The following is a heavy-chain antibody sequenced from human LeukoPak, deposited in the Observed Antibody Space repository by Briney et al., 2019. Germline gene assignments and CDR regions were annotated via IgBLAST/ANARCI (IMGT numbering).Heavy chain of an antibody. CDR3: ARDGGYCSSTSCYRYYYYGMDV. Sequence: PGGSLRLSCAASGFTFSSYWMHWVRQAPGKGLVWVSRINSDGSSTSYADSVKGRFTISRDNAKNTLYLQMNSLRAEDTAVYYCARDGGYCSSTSCYRYYYYGMDVWGQGTTVAVSS. CDR1: GFTFSSYW. V-gene: IGHV3-74*01. CDR2: INSDGSST. J-gene: IGHJ6*02. D-gene: IGHD2-2*02.